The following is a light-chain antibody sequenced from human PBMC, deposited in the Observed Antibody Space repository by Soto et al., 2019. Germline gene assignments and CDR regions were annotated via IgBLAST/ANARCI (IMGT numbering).Light chain of an antibody. CDR1: QSIRYY. V-gene: IGKV1-5*02. CDR3: QHHNSYSQT. J-gene: IGKJ1*01. Sequence: DIQLTQSPPTLSASVGDRVTIICRASQSIRYYLAWYQQMPGKAPKLLIYGASSLQSGVPSRFSGSGSGTEFTLTISSLQPDDFATYFCQHHNSYSQTFGQGTKV. CDR2: GAS.